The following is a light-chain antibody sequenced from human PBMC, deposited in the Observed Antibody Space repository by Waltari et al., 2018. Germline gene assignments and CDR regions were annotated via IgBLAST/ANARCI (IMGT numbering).Light chain of an antibody. CDR3: QQYNNWPPWT. V-gene: IGKV3-15*01. Sequence: ETVMTQSPATMSVSPGETATLSCSASQTISSHLAWYQQKPGQAPRLLIHGASTRAIGIPDRFSGSGSGTQFTLTISSLQSEDFAVYYCQQYNNWPPWTFGQGTKVEIK. J-gene: IGKJ1*01. CDR1: QTISSH. CDR2: GAS.